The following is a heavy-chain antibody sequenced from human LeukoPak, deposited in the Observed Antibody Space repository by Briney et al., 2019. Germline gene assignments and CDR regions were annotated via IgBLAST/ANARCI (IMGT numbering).Heavy chain of an antibody. CDR3: AREGDLTIFGVVNYGCAFDI. D-gene: IGHD3-3*01. V-gene: IGHV3-48*03. CDR1: GFTFSSYE. J-gene: IGHJ3*02. Sequence: PGGSLRLSCAASGFTFSSYEMNWVRQAPGKGLEWVSYISSSGSTIYYADSVKGRFTISGDNAKNSLYLQMNSLRAEDTAVYYCAREGDLTIFGVVNYGCAFDIWGQGTMVTVSS. CDR2: ISSSGSTI.